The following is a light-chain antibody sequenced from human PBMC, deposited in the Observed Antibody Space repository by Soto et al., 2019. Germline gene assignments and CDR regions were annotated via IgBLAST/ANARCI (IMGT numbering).Light chain of an antibody. CDR2: EVF. Sequence: QSVLTQPASVSASPGQSISISCTGTSNDSGAFDYVSWYQQHPGKAPKLIIFEVFTRPSGDSTRFSGSKSGSTASLTISGLQAEDGAGYLCSSCTSNTGHVVGGGTKATV. J-gene: IGLJ2*01. CDR1: SNDSGAFDY. V-gene: IGLV2-14*01. CDR3: SSCTSNTGHV.